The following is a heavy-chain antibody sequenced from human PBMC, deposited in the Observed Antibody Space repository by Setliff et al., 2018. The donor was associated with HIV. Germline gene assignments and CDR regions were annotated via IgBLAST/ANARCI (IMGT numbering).Heavy chain of an antibody. CDR2: IYGGGTT. CDR1: GFTVSSNY. J-gene: IGHJ4*02. CDR3: ARELYREWDY. V-gene: IGHV3-66*02. Sequence: LRLSCAASGFTVSSNYMSWVRQAPGKGLEWVSVIYGGGTTHYADSVKGRFTISRDNSKNTVYLQMNSLRVEDTAVYYCARELYREWDYWGQGTRVTVSS. D-gene: IGHD3-10*01.